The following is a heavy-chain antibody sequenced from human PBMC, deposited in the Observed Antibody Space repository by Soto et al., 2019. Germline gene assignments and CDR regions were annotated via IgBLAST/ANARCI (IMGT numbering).Heavy chain of an antibody. CDR2: ISAYNGNT. J-gene: IGHJ5*02. D-gene: IGHD2-15*01. Sequence: ASVKVSCKASGYTFTSYGISWVRQAPGQGLEWMGWISAYNGNTNYAQKLQGRVTMTTDTSTSTAYMELRSLRSDDTAVYYCARSPIVVVAAATPDNCFDPWGQGTLVTVSS. CDR1: GYTFTSYG. V-gene: IGHV1-18*04. CDR3: ARSPIVVVAAATPDNCFDP.